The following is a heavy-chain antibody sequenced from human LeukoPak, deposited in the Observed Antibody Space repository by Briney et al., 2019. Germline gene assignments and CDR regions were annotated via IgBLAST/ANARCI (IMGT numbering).Heavy chain of an antibody. CDR2: IKSKTDGGTI. CDR1: GFTFSNAW. V-gene: IGHV3-15*01. Sequence: GGSLRLSCAASGFTFSNAWMSWVRQAPGKGLEWVGRIKSKTDGGTIDYAAPVKGRFTISRDNSKNTLYLQMDTLRAEDTAVYYCAKDGYDYDSSYSYFDYWGQGTLVTVSS. D-gene: IGHD3-22*01. J-gene: IGHJ4*02. CDR3: AKDGYDYDSSYSYFDY.